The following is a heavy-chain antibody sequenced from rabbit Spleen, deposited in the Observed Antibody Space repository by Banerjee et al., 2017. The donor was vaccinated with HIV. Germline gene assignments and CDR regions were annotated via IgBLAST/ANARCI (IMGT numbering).Heavy chain of an antibody. Sequence: QSLEESGGDLVKPGASLTLTCTASGFTLSSGFWICWVRQAPGKGLELIACINIGSRGSTFYASWATGRFTISKTSSTTVTLQMTSLTAADTATYFCAKWDSYFNMKLWGPGTLVTVS. CDR2: INIGSRGST. CDR1: GFTLSSGFW. J-gene: IGHJ4*01. V-gene: IGHV1S40*01. CDR3: AKWDSYFNMKL. D-gene: IGHD6-1*01.